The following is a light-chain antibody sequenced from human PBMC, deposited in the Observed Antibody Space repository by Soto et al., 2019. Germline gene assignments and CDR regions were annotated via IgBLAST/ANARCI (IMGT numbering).Light chain of an antibody. V-gene: IGLV2-8*01. Sequence: QSALTQPPSASGSPGQSVTISCTGTSSGVGGYDFVSWYQQHPGKAPKILIYEVSKRASGVPDRFSGSKSGNTASLTVSGLQPDDEADYYCNSYGGNTNVVFGGGTKLTVL. CDR1: SSGVGGYDF. CDR2: EVS. CDR3: NSYGGNTNVV. J-gene: IGLJ2*01.